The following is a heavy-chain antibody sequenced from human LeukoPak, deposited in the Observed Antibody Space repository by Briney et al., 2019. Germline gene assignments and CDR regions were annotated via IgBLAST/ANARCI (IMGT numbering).Heavy chain of an antibody. V-gene: IGHV7-4-1*02. CDR3: AREVAIGRAAMEGLLH. Sequence: ASVKISCQASGYTFTTYAMNWVRQAPGQGLEWMGWINTNTGNPAYAQGFTGRFVFSLGTSVSTAYLQISSLKADDTAVYYCAREVAIGRAAMEGLLHWGQGTLVTVSS. CDR1: GYTFTTYA. D-gene: IGHD5-18*01. CDR2: INTNTGNP. J-gene: IGHJ4*02.